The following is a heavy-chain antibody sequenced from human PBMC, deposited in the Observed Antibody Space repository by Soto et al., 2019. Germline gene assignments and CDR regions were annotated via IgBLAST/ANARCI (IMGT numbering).Heavy chain of an antibody. CDR1: GGSISSSSYY. V-gene: IGHV4-39*01. CDR2: IYYSGST. Sequence: SETLSLTCTVSGGSISSSSYYWGWIRQPPGKGLEWIGSIYYSGSTYYNPSLKSRVTISVDTSKNQFSLKLSSVTAADTAVYYCARLVRYFDWLFAPDTFDYWGQGTLVTVSS. CDR3: ARLVRYFDWLFAPDTFDY. J-gene: IGHJ4*02. D-gene: IGHD3-9*01.